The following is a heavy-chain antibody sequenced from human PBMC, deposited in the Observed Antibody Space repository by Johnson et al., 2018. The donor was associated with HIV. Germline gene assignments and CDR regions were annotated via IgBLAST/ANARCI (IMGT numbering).Heavy chain of an antibody. Sequence: VQLVESGGGVVQPGRSLRLSCAASGFTFSSYGMHWVRQAPGKGLEWVANIKQDGSEKYYVDAVKGRFTISRDKSENTLYLQMNSLRDEDTAVYYCAKDVGNYWPDSFDIWGQGTMVTVSS. CDR3: AKDVGNYWPDSFDI. D-gene: IGHD3-22*01. CDR1: GFTFSSYG. J-gene: IGHJ3*02. CDR2: IKQDGSEK. V-gene: IGHV3-7*01.